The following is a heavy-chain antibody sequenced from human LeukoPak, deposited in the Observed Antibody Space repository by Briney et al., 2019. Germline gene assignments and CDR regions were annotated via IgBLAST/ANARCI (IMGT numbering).Heavy chain of an antibody. Sequence: SQTLSLTCAISGDSVSSNSAAWNWIRQSPSRGLEWLGRTYYGSKWYNDYAVSVKSRITINPDTSKNQFSLQLNSVTPEDTAVYYCAREFGGTIAAAGPLDYWGQGTLVTVSS. CDR3: AREFGGTIAAAGPLDY. J-gene: IGHJ4*02. CDR1: GDSVSSNSAA. D-gene: IGHD6-13*01. CDR2: TYYGSKWYN. V-gene: IGHV6-1*01.